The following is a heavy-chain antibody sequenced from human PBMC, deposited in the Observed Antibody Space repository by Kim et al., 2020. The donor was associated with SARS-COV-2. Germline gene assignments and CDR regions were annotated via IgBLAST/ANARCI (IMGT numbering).Heavy chain of an antibody. CDR2: ISWNGNSI. CDR1: GFSSDDSA. Sequence: GGGLVQPGRSLRLSCAASGFSSDDSAMHWVRQAPGKGLEWIAGISWNGNSIGYADSVKGRFTISRDNAKNSLYLQMNSLRSEDTAFYYCAKDIYDSLWSVAFDSGGQGTLVTVSS. CDR3: AKDIYDSLWSVAFDS. V-gene: IGHV3-9*02. D-gene: IGHD3-22*01. J-gene: IGHJ4*02.